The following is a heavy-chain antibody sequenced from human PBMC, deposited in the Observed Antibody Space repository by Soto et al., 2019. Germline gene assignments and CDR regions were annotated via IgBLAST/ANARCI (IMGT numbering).Heavy chain of an antibody. CDR3: ARHPERIAEIGWFDP. CDR1: GFTFSSYS. CDR2: ISSSSSTI. D-gene: IGHD6-13*01. Sequence: PGGPLRLSCAASGFTFSSYSMNWVRQAPGKGLEWVSYISSSSSTIYYADSVKGRFTISRDNAKNSLYLQMNSLRAEDTAVYYCARHPERIAEIGWFDPGGQGTLV. J-gene: IGHJ5*02. V-gene: IGHV3-48*01.